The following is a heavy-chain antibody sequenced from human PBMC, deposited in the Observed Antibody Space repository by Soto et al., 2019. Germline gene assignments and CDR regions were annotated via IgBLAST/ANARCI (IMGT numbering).Heavy chain of an antibody. V-gene: IGHV4-59*01. CDR3: ARGGVILQWGD. CDR1: GGSISSYY. J-gene: IGHJ6*01. CDR2: IYYSGST. Sequence: SETLSLTCTVSGGSISSYYRSWIRQPPGKGLEWIGYIYYSGSTNYNPSLKSRVTISVDTSKNQFSLKLSSVTAADTAVYYCARGGVILQWGDWGQGTTVTASS. D-gene: IGHD1-26*01.